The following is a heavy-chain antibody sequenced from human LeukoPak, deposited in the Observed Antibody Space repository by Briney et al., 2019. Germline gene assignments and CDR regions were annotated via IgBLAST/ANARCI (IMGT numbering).Heavy chain of an antibody. CDR3: ARGESITIFGMVSGGYFDY. J-gene: IGHJ4*02. D-gene: IGHD3-3*01. CDR2: IYPGDSDT. V-gene: IGHV5-51*01. CDR1: GYNFTSYW. Sequence: GESLKISCKGSGYNFTSYWIGWVRQMPGKGLEWMGIIYPGDSDTRCSPSFQGQVTISADKSISTAYLQWSSLKASDTAMYYCARGESITIFGMVSGGYFDYWGQGTLVTVSS.